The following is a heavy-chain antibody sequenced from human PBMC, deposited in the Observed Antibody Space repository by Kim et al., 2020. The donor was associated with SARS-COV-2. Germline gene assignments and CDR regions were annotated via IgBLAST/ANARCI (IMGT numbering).Heavy chain of an antibody. CDR2: INHSGST. D-gene: IGHD3-10*01. J-gene: IGHJ4*02. CDR3: ARVPITMVRGVIIRGANFDY. CDR1: GGSFSGYY. Sequence: SETLSLTCAVYGGSFSGYYWSWIRQPPGKGLEWIGEINHSGSTNYNPSLKSRVTISVDTSKNQFSLKLSSVTAADTAVYYCARVPITMVRGVIIRGANFDYWGQGTLVTVSS. V-gene: IGHV4-34*01.